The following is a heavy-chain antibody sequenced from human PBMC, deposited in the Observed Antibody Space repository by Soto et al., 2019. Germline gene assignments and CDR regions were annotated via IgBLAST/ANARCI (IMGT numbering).Heavy chain of an antibody. CDR2: TYYGGST. D-gene: IGHD3-10*01. CDR3: ARLWLRGDAFDI. Sequence: QVQLQESGPGLVKPSETLSLTCTVSGDSISRYYWSWIRQPPGKGLEWIAYTYYGGSTNYNPSLKRRVTISVATSKSQFSLKVNSVTAADTAVYCCARLWLRGDAFDIWGQGAMVTVSS. CDR1: GDSISRYY. J-gene: IGHJ3*02. V-gene: IGHV4-59*08.